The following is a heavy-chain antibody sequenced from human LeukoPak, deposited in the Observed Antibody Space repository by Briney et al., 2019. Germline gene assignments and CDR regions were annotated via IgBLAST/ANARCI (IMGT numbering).Heavy chain of an antibody. CDR3: ARVGSSSLQSTQLISFDY. CDR2: INPSGGST. CDR1: GYTFISYY. D-gene: IGHD6-13*01. J-gene: IGHJ4*02. V-gene: IGHV1-46*01. Sequence: ASVKVSCKASGYTFISYYMHWVRQAPGQGLEWMGIINPSGGSTSYAQKFQGRVSMTRDTSTSTVYMELSSLRSEDTAVYYCARVGSSSLQSTQLISFDYWGQGTLVTVSS.